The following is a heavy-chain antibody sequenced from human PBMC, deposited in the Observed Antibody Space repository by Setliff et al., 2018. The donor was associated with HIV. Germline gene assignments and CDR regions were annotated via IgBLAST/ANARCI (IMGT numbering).Heavy chain of an antibody. D-gene: IGHD3-3*01. CDR1: GGSIWSGSYY. Sequence: VSGGSIWSGSYYWTRIRQPAGKGLEWIGHITASGGATYNPSVKSRVSISLGSPSSEFSLRLTSVSAADTAVYYCARAVVFASGNFWFDPWGPGALVTVSS. CDR3: ARAVVFASGNFWFDP. CDR2: ITASGGA. J-gene: IGHJ5*02. V-gene: IGHV4-61*09.